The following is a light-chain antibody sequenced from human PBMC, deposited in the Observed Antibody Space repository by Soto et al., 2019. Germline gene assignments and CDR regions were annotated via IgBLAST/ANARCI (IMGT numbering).Light chain of an antibody. CDR3: SSYTTTSSVI. CDR2: DVG. CDR1: SIDIGAYDY. J-gene: IGLJ2*01. Sequence: QSVLTQPASVSGSPGQSVTISCTGTSIDIGAYDYVSWYQQHPGKAPKLMIYDVGSRPSGVSNRFSGSKSGNTASLTISGLQAEDEADYFCSSYTTTSSVIFGGGTKLTVL. V-gene: IGLV2-14*01.